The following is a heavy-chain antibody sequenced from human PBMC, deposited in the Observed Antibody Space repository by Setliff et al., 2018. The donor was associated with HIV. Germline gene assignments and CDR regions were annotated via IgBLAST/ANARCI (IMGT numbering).Heavy chain of an antibody. V-gene: IGHV5-51*01. D-gene: IGHD3-22*01. CDR1: GYSFSSYW. J-gene: IGHJ4*02. CDR3: ARHNCYDM. Sequence: PGESLKISCKGSGYSFSSYWIGWVRQMPGKGLEFMGLLYPADSNIIYSPSFQGQVTISADKSTNTAYLQWSSLKTSDTATYFCARHNCYDMWGLGTLVTVSS. CDR2: LYPADSNI.